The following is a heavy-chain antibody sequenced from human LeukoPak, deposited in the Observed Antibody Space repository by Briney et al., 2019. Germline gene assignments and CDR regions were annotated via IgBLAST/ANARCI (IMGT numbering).Heavy chain of an antibody. CDR3: ARIPRPNYYYYYGMDV. CDR2: IYYSGST. Sequence: SQTLSLTCTVSGGSISSGDCYWSWIRQPPGKGLEGIGYIYYSGSTYYNPSLKSRVTISVDTSKNQFSLKLSSVTAADTAVYYCARIPRPNYYYYYGMDVWGQGTTVTVSS. J-gene: IGHJ6*02. D-gene: IGHD2-21*01. CDR1: GGSISSGDCY. V-gene: IGHV4-30-4*01.